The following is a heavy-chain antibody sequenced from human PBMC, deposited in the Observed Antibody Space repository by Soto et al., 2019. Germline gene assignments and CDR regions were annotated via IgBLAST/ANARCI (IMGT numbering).Heavy chain of an antibody. CDR1: GFTFSYYT. J-gene: IGHJ3*02. CDR3: ARLRSDGFDI. CDR2: ISSSSSHK. D-gene: IGHD4-17*01. V-gene: IGHV3-21*01. Sequence: EVQLVESGGGLVKPGGSLRLSCAASGFTFSYYTMNWVRQAPGKGLEWVASISSSSSHKYSADSVRGRFTFSRDNANISLYLQMNCLRAEETAVYYCARLRSDGFDIWGQGTLVAVSS.